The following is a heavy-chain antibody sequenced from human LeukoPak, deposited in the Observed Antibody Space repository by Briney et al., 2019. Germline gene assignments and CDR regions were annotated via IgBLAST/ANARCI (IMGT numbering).Heavy chain of an antibody. D-gene: IGHD2-15*01. J-gene: IGHJ4*02. CDR1: GYTFTSYA. V-gene: IGHV1-18*01. Sequence: ASVKVSCKASGYTFTSYAMNWVRQAPGQGLEWMGWISAYNGNTNYAQKLQGRVTMTTDTSTSTAYMELRSLRSDDTAVYYCARVYDIVVVDFDYWGQGTLVTVSS. CDR3: ARVYDIVVVDFDY. CDR2: ISAYNGNT.